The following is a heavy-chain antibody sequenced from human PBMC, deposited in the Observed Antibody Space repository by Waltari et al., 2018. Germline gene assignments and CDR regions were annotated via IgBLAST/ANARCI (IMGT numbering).Heavy chain of an antibody. V-gene: IGHV4-39*07. CDR1: GGSISSSSYY. D-gene: IGHD2-15*01. J-gene: IGHJ4*02. CDR2: IYYSGST. CDR3: ARVGEYCSGGSCQYYFDY. Sequence: QLQLQESGPGLVKPSETLSLTCTVSGGSISSSSYYWGWIRQPPGKGLEWIGSIYYSGSTYYNPSLKSRVTISVDTSKNQFSLKLSSVTAADTAVYYCARVGEYCSGGSCQYYFDYWGQGTLVTVSS.